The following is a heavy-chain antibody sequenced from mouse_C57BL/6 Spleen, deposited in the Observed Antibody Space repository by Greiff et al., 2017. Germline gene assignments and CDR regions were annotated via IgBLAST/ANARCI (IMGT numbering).Heavy chain of an antibody. J-gene: IGHJ2*01. Sequence: QVQLKESGPGLVAPSQSLSISCTVSGFSLTSYGVRWVRQPPGKGLEWLGIIWGDGSTNYHSALISRLSISKDNSTGHVFFRLNSLQTDDTATSYCAKGLYLDYWGQGTTLTVSS. CDR2: IWGDGST. CDR1: GFSLTSYG. CDR3: AKGLYLDY. V-gene: IGHV2-3*01.